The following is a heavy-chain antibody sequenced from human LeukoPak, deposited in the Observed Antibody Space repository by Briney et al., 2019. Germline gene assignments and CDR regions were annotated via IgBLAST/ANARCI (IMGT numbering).Heavy chain of an antibody. J-gene: IGHJ6*03. CDR2: MNPNSGNT. Sequence: ASVKVSCKASGYTFTSYDINWVRQATGQGLEWMGWMNPNSGNTGYAQKFQGRVTMTRNTSISTAYMELSSLRSEDTAVYYCARAHSGYDWNYYYYYYMDVWGKGTTVTISS. V-gene: IGHV1-8*02. CDR1: GYTFTSYD. D-gene: IGHD5-12*01. CDR3: ARAHSGYDWNYYYYYYMDV.